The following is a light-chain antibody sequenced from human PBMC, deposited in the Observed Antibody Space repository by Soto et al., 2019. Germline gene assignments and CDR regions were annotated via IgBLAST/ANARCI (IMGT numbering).Light chain of an antibody. J-gene: IGLJ1*01. V-gene: IGLV1-44*01. Sequence: LTQPPSASGTPGQRVTISCSGSSSNIGSNTVNWYQQLPGTAPKLLIYSNNQRPSGVPDRFSGSKSGTSASLAISGLQSEDEADYYCAAWDDSLNGSVFGTGTKVTVL. CDR1: SSNIGSNT. CDR2: SNN. CDR3: AAWDDSLNGSV.